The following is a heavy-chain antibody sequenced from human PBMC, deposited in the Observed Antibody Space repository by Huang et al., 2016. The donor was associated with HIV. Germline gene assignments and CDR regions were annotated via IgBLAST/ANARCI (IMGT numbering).Heavy chain of an antibody. Sequence: EVQLLESGGGLVQPGGSLRLSCIASGFTFSHYAMSWVRQAPGKGLEWGSAISGSGGRTYYADTVKGRFTISRDKFKNTLYLQMNGLRAEDTAVYYCAEEVSGYSYGIDYWGQGTLVTVSS. CDR2: ISGSGGRT. CDR3: AEEVSGYSYGIDY. J-gene: IGHJ4*02. D-gene: IGHD5-18*01. CDR1: GFTFSHYA. V-gene: IGHV3-23*01.